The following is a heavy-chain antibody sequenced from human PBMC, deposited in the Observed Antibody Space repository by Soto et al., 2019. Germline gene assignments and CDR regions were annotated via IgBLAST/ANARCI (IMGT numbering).Heavy chain of an antibody. Sequence: QVTVKESGPVLVKPTETLTLTCTVSGFSLSNAGLGVSWIRQPPGKALEWLAHIFSNDEKSYSTSLKSRLTTPKDTSKSQVVLIMTNMDPVDTATYYCASTYSTSWYWFDPWGQGTLVTVSS. V-gene: IGHV2-26*04. D-gene: IGHD6-13*01. J-gene: IGHJ5*02. CDR3: ASTYSTSWYWFDP. CDR1: GFSLSNAGLG. CDR2: IFSNDEK.